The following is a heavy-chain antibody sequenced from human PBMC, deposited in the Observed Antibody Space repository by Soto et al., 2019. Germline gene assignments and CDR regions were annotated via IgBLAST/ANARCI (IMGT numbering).Heavy chain of an antibody. V-gene: IGHV4-59*12. CDR1: GFSISSYY. J-gene: IGHJ4*02. CDR3: ARFPFDRSSWTNPRYFDY. Sequence: SETLSLTCTVSGFSISSYYRSWIRQPPGKGLEWIGEINQSGFTNYNPSLESRVTMSVDTSKNQFSLRLSSVTAADTAVYYCARFPFDRSSWTNPRYFDYWGQGTLVTVSS. D-gene: IGHD6-13*01. CDR2: INQSGFT.